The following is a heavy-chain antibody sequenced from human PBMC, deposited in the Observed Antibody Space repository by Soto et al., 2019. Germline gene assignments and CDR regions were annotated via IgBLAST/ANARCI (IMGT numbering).Heavy chain of an antibody. V-gene: IGHV4-31*03. CDR2: IHYSGST. Sequence: PSETLSLTCTVSGGSISSGGYYWSWIRQHPGKGLEWIGYIHYSGSTYYNPSLKSRVTISVDTSKNQFSLKLSSVTAADTAVYYWARPSGSYLYYFDYWGQGTLVTVAS. D-gene: IGHD1-26*01. CDR3: ARPSGSYLYYFDY. CDR1: GGSISSGGYY. J-gene: IGHJ4*02.